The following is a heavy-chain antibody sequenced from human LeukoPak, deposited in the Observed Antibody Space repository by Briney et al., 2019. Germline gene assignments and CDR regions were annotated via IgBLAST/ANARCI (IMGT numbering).Heavy chain of an antibody. CDR3: TRPPYYDFWSGPDAFDI. CDR2: IRSKANSYAT. V-gene: IGHV3-73*01. Sequence: GGSLKLSCAASGFTFSGSAMHWVRQASGKGLEWVGRIRSKANSYATAYAASVKGRFTISRDDSKNTAYLQMNSLKTEDTAVYYCTRPPYYDFWSGPDAFDIWGQGTMVTVSS. J-gene: IGHJ3*02. CDR1: GFTFSGSA. D-gene: IGHD3-3*01.